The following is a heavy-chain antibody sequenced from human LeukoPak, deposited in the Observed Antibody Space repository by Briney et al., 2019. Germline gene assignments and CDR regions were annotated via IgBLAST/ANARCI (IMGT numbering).Heavy chain of an antibody. Sequence: PGGSLRLSCAASGFTFSSYAMHWVRQAPGKGLEWVAVISYDGSNKYYADSVKGRFTISRDNSKNTLYLQMNSLRAEDTAVYYCARDYSWYAVNYFDYWGQGTLVTVSS. CDR2: ISYDGSNK. D-gene: IGHD6-13*01. CDR1: GFTFSSYA. CDR3: ARDYSWYAVNYFDY. V-gene: IGHV3-30*04. J-gene: IGHJ4*02.